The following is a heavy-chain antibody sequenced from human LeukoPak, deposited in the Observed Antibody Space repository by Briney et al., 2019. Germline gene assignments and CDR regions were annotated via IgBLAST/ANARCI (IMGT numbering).Heavy chain of an antibody. Sequence: SETLSLTCAVSGGSMSSYHWSWIRQPPGKGLEWIGYIYYSGSTNYNPSLKSRVTISVDTSKNQFSLKLSSVTAADTAVYYCARGLITSGPHFDYWGQGTLVTVSS. CDR1: GGSMSSYH. D-gene: IGHD2-8*01. CDR3: ARGLITSGPHFDY. J-gene: IGHJ4*02. V-gene: IGHV4-59*12. CDR2: IYYSGST.